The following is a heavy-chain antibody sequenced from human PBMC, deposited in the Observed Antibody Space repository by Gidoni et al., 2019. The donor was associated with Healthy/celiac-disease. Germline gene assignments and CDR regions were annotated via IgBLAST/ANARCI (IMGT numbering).Heavy chain of an antibody. CDR2: LGTAGDT. V-gene: IGHV3-13*01. D-gene: IGHD6-13*01. CDR3: ARESGIAAAGFDY. J-gene: IGHJ4*02. CDR1: GFTFSSYD. Sequence: EVQLVESGGGLVQPGGSLRLAGAASGFTFSSYDMHWVRQATGKGLELFSALGTAGDTYYPGSVKGRFTISRENAKNSLYLQMNSLRAEDTAVYYCARESGIAAAGFDYWGQGTLVTVSS.